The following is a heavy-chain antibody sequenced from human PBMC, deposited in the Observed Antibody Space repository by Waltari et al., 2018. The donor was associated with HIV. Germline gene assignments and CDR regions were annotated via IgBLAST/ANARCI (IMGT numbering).Heavy chain of an antibody. Sequence: EVQLVESGGGLVQPGGSLRLSCAASGFTFSDDSMHWVRQAPGKGLEWVSYISSSSSTIYYADSVKGRFTISRDNAKNSLYLQMNSLRAEDTAVYYCARDPVYSGSSLVYYFDYWGQGTLVTVSS. D-gene: IGHD6-6*01. V-gene: IGHV3-48*01. J-gene: IGHJ4*02. CDR3: ARDPVYSGSSLVYYFDY. CDR2: ISSSSSTI. CDR1: GFTFSDDS.